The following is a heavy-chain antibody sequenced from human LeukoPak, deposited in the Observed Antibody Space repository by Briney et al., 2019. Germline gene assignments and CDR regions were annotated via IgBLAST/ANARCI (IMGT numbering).Heavy chain of an antibody. V-gene: IGHV4-34*01. CDR3: ARGAQYYDFWSGYYTGFWFDP. CDR2: INHSGST. D-gene: IGHD3-3*01. CDR1: GGSFSGYY. Sequence: SETLSLTCAVYGGSFSGYYWSWIRQPPGKGLEWIGEINHSGSTNYNPSLKSRVTISVDTSKNQFSLKLSSVTAADTAVYYCARGAQYYDFWSGYYTGFWFDPWGQGTLVTVSS. J-gene: IGHJ5*02.